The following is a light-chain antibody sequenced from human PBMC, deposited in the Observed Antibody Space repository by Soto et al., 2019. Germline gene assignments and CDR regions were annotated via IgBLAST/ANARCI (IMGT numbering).Light chain of an antibody. CDR1: RSISTN. CDR2: SAS. CDR3: QQYNNWPPIT. V-gene: IGKV3-15*01. J-gene: IGKJ4*01. Sequence: IVMTQSPPTLSVCPGERASLSCRASRSISTNVAWYQHKSGQAPRLLIYSASTRATGIPTRFSGSGSGTEFTLTISSLQSEDFGIYYCQQYNNWPPITFGGGTKVDIK.